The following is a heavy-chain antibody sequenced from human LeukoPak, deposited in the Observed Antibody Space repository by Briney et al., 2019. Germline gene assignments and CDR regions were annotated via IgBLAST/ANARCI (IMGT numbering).Heavy chain of an antibody. CDR3: AKDSPIFGVVISYFDY. V-gene: IGHV3-30*02. CDR2: IRYDGSNK. J-gene: IGHJ4*02. CDR1: GFTFSSYG. Sequence: GGSLRLSCAASGFTFSSYGMHWVRQAPGKGLEWVAFIRYDGSNKYYADSVKGRFTISRGNSKNTLYLQMNSLRAEDTAVYYCAKDSPIFGVVISYFDYWGQGTLVTVSS. D-gene: IGHD3-3*01.